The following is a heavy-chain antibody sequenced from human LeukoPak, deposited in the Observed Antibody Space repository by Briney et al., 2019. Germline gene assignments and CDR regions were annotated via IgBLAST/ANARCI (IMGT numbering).Heavy chain of an antibody. Sequence: GGSLRLSCAAAGFTFSSYGMHWVRQAAGKGLEWVSVIWYDGSNKYYADSVKGRFTISRDNSKNTLYLQMNSLRAEDTAVYYCARDDTYSGSYYSYYGMDVWGQGTTVTVSS. J-gene: IGHJ6*02. V-gene: IGHV3-33*01. CDR3: ARDDTYSGSYYSYYGMDV. CDR2: IWYDGSNK. D-gene: IGHD1-26*01. CDR1: GFTFSSYG.